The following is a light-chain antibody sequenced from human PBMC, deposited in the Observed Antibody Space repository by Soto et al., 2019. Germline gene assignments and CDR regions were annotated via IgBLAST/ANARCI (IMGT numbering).Light chain of an antibody. CDR1: SGHSSYA. J-gene: IGLJ3*02. Sequence: QLVLTQSPSASASLGASVKLTCTLSSGHSSYAIAWQQQQPEKGPRYLMKLNSDGSHSKGDGIPDRFSGSSSGAERYLTISSLQSEDEADYYCQTWGTGLLVFGGETKLTVL. CDR3: QTWGTGLLV. CDR2: LNSDGSH. V-gene: IGLV4-69*01.